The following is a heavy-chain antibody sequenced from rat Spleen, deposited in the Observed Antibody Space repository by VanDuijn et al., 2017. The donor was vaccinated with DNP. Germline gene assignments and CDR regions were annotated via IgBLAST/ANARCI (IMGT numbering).Heavy chain of an antibody. CDR1: GFTFSDHY. D-gene: IGHD1-1*01. CDR2: ISASGGST. Sequence: EVQLVESGGGLVQPGRSLKLSCTASGFTFSDHYMAWVRQAPMKGLEWVASISASGGSTSYRDSVKGRFTISRDNAKTTQYLQMDSLRSEDTATYYCTRPFHYYSGGGGFAYWGQGTLVTVSS. V-gene: IGHV5-25*01. CDR3: TRPFHYYSGGGGFAY. J-gene: IGHJ3*01.